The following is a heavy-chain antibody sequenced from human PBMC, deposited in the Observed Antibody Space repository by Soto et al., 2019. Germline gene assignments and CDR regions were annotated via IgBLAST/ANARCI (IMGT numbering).Heavy chain of an antibody. CDR1: GYTFTSYG. Sequence: ASVKVSCKASGYTFTSYGISWVRQAPGQGLEWMGWISAYNGNTNYAQKLQGRVTMTTDTSTSTAYMELRSLRSDDTAVYYCARDEGEEQWLVARWFDPWGQGTLVTVSS. D-gene: IGHD6-19*01. CDR3: ARDEGEEQWLVARWFDP. J-gene: IGHJ5*02. CDR2: ISAYNGNT. V-gene: IGHV1-18*01.